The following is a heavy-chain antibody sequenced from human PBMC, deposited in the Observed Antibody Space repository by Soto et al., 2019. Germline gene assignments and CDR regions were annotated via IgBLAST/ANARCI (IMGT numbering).Heavy chain of an antibody. J-gene: IGHJ5*02. CDR2: FDSEDGET. Sequence: ASVKVSCKVSGYTLTELSMHWVRQAPGKGLEWMGGFDSEDGETIYAQRFQDRVTMTEDTSTDTAYMYLSSLRSEDTAVYYSATVYSGYDYMGFDNWGPGTLVTVSS. V-gene: IGHV1-24*01. D-gene: IGHD5-12*01. CDR1: GYTLTELS. CDR3: ATVYSGYDYMGFDN.